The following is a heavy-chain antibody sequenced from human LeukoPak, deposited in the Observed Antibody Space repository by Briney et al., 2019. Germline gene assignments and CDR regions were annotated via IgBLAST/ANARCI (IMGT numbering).Heavy chain of an antibody. D-gene: IGHD6-19*01. CDR2: ISYDGSNK. CDR1: GFTFSSYA. Sequence: GGSLRLSCAASGFTFSSYAMHWVRQAPGKGLEWVAVISYDGSNKYYADSVKGRFTISRDNSKNTLYLQMNSLRAEDTAVYYCARIPSGGQQWLALDYWGQGTLVTVSS. V-gene: IGHV3-30-3*01. J-gene: IGHJ4*02. CDR3: ARIPSGGQQWLALDY.